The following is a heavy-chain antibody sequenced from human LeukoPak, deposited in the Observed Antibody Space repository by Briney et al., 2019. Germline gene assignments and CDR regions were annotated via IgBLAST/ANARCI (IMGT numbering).Heavy chain of an antibody. CDR2: INLNSGGT. CDR3: ARSEWRVGSTSCYDY. V-gene: IGHV1-2*02. Sequence: ASVKVSCKASGYTFTGYYMHWVRQAPGQGLERVGWINLNSGGTNYAQKFQGRVTMTRDTSISTAYMELSRLRSDDTAVYYCARSEWRVGSTSCYDYWGQGTLVTVSS. J-gene: IGHJ4*02. CDR1: GYTFTGYY. D-gene: IGHD2-2*01.